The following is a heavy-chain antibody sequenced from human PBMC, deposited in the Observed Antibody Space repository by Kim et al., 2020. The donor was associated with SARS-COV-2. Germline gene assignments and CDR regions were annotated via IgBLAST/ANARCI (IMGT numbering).Heavy chain of an antibody. V-gene: IGHV1-8*01. CDR1: GYTFTSYD. CDR3: ARDGYSSSWFYYYYYGMDV. D-gene: IGHD6-13*01. CDR2: MNPNSGNT. J-gene: IGHJ6*02. Sequence: ASVKVSCKASGYTFTSYDINWVRQATGQGLEWMGWMNPNSGNTGYAQKFQGRVTMTRNTSISTAYMELSSLRSEDTAVYYCARDGYSSSWFYYYYYGMDVWGQGTTVTVSS.